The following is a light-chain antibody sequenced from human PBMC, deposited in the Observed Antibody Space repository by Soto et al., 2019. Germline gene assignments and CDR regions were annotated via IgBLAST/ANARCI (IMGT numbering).Light chain of an antibody. J-gene: IGLJ1*01. Sequence: QSALTQPASVSGSPGQSITISCTGTSSDVGIYNLVSWYQQHPGKAPKLMIYEGNRRPSGVSNRFSASKSGNTASLTISGLQAEDEADYYCCSYAGSSTSYVFGTGTKVTVL. CDR2: EGN. CDR1: SSDVGIYNL. CDR3: CSYAGSSTSYV. V-gene: IGLV2-23*01.